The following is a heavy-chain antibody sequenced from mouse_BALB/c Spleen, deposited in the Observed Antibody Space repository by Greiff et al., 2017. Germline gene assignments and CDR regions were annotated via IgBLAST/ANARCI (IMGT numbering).Heavy chain of an antibody. J-gene: IGHJ4*01. CDR3: ATTVVARDYAMDY. Sequence: EVQLQESGGGLVKPGGSLKLSCAASGFTFSDYYMYWVRQTPEKRLEWVATISDGGSYTYYPDSVKGRFTISRDNAKNNLYLQMSSLKSEDTAMYYCATTVVARDYAMDYWGQGTSVTVSS. CDR1: GFTFSDYY. D-gene: IGHD1-1*01. CDR2: ISDGGSYT. V-gene: IGHV5-4*02.